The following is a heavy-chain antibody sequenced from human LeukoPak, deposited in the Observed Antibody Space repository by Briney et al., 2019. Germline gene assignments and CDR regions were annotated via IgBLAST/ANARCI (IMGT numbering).Heavy chain of an antibody. CDR3: GGNYYDSSGYYPIWS. Sequence: SETLSLTCTVSGGSISSYYWSWIRQPPGKGLEWIGYIYYSGSTNYNPSLKSRVTISVDTSKNQFSLKLSSVTAADTAVYYCGGNYYDSSGYYPIWSWGQGTLVTVSS. D-gene: IGHD3-22*01. CDR2: IYYSGST. CDR1: GGSISSYY. V-gene: IGHV4-59*01. J-gene: IGHJ5*02.